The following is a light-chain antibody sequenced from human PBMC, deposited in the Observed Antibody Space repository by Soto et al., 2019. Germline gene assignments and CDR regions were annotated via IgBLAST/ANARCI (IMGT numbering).Light chain of an antibody. CDR2: AAS. Sequence: DIQMPQSPCSLSASVGDRVTITCRASQGISTYLAWDQQKPGKVPKLLIYAASTLQSGVPSRFRGRGSGTDFTLHIRSLQPEDVATYYCHKYIIAPLTVGGGTKVESK. J-gene: IGKJ4*01. CDR1: QGISTY. V-gene: IGKV1-27*01. CDR3: HKYIIAPLT.